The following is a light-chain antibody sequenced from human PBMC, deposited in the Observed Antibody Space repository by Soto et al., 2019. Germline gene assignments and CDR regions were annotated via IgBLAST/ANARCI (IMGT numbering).Light chain of an antibody. J-gene: IGKJ1*01. CDR3: QQYDSYWT. Sequence: DIQMTQSPSTLSASVGDRVTITCRASQSISSWLAWYQQKPGKAPKFLIYKASNLESGVPSRFSGSGSGTEFTLTISSLQPDDFATYYCQQYDSYWTFGQGTKVDI. CDR1: QSISSW. V-gene: IGKV1-5*03. CDR2: KAS.